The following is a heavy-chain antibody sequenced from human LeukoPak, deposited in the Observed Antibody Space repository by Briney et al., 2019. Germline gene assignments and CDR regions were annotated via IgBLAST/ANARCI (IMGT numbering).Heavy chain of an antibody. J-gene: IGHJ6*02. Sequence: SETLSLTCTVSGGSISSYYWSWIRQPPGKGPEWIGYIYYSGSTNYNPSLKSRVTISVDTSKNQFSLKLSSVTAADTAVYYCARDSVYCSGGSCYSSYYGMDVWGQGTTVTVSS. V-gene: IGHV4-59*01. CDR1: GGSISSYY. CDR2: IYYSGST. CDR3: ARDSVYCSGGSCYSSYYGMDV. D-gene: IGHD2-15*01.